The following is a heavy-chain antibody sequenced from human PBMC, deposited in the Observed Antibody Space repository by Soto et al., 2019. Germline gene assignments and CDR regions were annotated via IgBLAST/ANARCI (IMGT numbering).Heavy chain of an antibody. CDR1: GFTFSSYW. CDR2: IKQDGSEK. D-gene: IGHD6-19*01. V-gene: IGHV3-7*04. Sequence: EVQLVESGGGLVQPGGSLRLSCAASGFTFSSYWMSWVRQAPGKGLEWVANIKQDGSEKYYVDSVKGRFTISRDNAKNSLYLQMNSRRAGDTAVYYCARVEQWLERGGGLVDYWGQGTLVTVSS. J-gene: IGHJ4*02. CDR3: ARVEQWLERGGGLVDY.